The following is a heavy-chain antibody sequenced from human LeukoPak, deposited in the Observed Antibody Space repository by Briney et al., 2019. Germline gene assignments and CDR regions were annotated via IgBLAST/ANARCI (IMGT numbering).Heavy chain of an antibody. D-gene: IGHD3-10*01. J-gene: IGHJ4*02. CDR2: IYYSGST. V-gene: IGHV4-59*02. CDR3: VRGYYYGSGSYYRGYFDY. CDR1: GASVSSYY. Sequence: SETLSLTCTVSGASVSSYYWSWLRQPPGKGLEWIGYIYYSGSTNYNPSLKSRVTISVDTSKNQFSLKLSSVTAADTAVYYCVRGYYYGSGSYYRGYFDYWGQGTLVTVSS.